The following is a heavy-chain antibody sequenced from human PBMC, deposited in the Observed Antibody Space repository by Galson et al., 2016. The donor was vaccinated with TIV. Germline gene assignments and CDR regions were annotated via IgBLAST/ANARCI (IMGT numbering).Heavy chain of an antibody. CDR1: GGTFSSDA. V-gene: IGHV1-69*13. CDR2: IIPMFKIA. D-gene: IGHD5-18*01. CDR3: SRERGYNFENAFHI. J-gene: IGHJ3*02. Sequence: SVKVSCKASGGTFSSDAISWVRQAPGQGLEWMGVIIPMFKIADYAQKFQGRVTISADEFPSAAYMELSSLRFEDTAVYYCSRERGYNFENAFHIWGQGTMRTLSS.